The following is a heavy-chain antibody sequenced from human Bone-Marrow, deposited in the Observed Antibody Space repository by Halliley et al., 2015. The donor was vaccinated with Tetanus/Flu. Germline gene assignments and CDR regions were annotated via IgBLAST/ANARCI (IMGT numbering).Heavy chain of an antibody. Sequence: SLRLSCAVSGFSVSSNSMSWVRQAPGKGLEWVSLTYTSGSTYYADSVKGRFTISRDSSKNTLYLQMNTLRAEDTAVYYCARDGGFGEEHDAFDIWGQGTMVPVS. CDR2: TYTSGST. D-gene: IGHD3-10*01. V-gene: IGHV3-53*01. CDR1: GFSVSSNS. J-gene: IGHJ3*02. CDR3: ARDGGFGEEHDAFDI.